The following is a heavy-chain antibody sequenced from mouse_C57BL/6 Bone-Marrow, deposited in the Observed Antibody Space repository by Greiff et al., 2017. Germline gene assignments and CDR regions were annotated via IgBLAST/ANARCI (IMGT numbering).Heavy chain of an antibody. CDR1: GFSFNTYA. J-gene: IGHJ3*01. V-gene: IGHV10-1*01. CDR2: IRSKSNNYAT. Sequence: DVKLVESGGGLVQPKGSLKLSCAASGFSFNTYAMNWVRQAPGKGLEWVARIRSKSNNYATYYADSVKDRFTISRDDSESMLYLQMNNLKTEDTAMYYCVVYDYGFAYWGQGTLVTVSA. CDR3: VVYDYGFAY. D-gene: IGHD2-4*01.